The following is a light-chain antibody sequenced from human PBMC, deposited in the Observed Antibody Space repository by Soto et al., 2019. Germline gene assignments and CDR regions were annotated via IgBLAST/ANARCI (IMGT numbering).Light chain of an antibody. Sequence: EIVLTQSPGTLSLSQGERVTLPCIASQNITNNYVAWYQHKPGQAPRLLIYGASSRATGIPVRFSGSGYGTDFTLTISRLEPEDFAEYYSKQHGNXPRTFGQGTKV. CDR3: KQHGNXPRT. CDR1: QNITNNY. CDR2: GAS. V-gene: IGKV3-20*01. J-gene: IGKJ1*01.